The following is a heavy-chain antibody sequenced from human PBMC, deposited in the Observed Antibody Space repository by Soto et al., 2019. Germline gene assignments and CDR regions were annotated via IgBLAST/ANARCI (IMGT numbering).Heavy chain of an antibody. CDR1: GGSISSSSYY. CDR3: ARLGLLGSGDAFDI. D-gene: IGHD3-10*02. Sequence: QLQLQESGPGLVKPSETLSLTCTVSGGSISSSSYYWGWIRQPPGKGLEWIGSIYYSGSTYYNPSLKGRVTISVDTSKNQFSLKLSSVTAADTAVYYWARLGLLGSGDAFDIWGQGTMVTVSS. V-gene: IGHV4-39*01. CDR2: IYYSGST. J-gene: IGHJ3*02.